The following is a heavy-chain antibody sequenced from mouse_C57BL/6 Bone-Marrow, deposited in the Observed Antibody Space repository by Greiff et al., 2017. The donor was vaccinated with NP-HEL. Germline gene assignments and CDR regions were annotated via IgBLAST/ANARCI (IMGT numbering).Heavy chain of an antibody. CDR2: IWGVGST. CDR3: ASDYDGGFAY. D-gene: IGHD2-12*01. Sequence: LMAPSQSLSITCTVSGFSLTSYGVDWVRQSPGKGLEWLGVIWGVGSTNYNSALKSRLSISKDNSKSQVFLKMNSLQTDDTAMYYCASDYDGGFAYWGQGTLVTVSA. J-gene: IGHJ3*01. CDR1: GFSLTSYG. V-gene: IGHV2-6*01.